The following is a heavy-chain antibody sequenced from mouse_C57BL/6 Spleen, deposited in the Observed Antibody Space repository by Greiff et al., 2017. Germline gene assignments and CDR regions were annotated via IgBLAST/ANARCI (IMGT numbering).Heavy chain of an antibody. Sequence: QVQLQQSGAELARPGASVKMSCTASGYTFTSYTMHWVKQRPGPGLEWIGYINPSSGYTKYNQKFKDKATLTADKSSSTAYMQLSSLTSEDSAVYYGADLRSYAMDYWGQGTSVTVSS. CDR1: GYTFTSYT. V-gene: IGHV1-4*01. J-gene: IGHJ4*01. D-gene: IGHD1-1*01. CDR3: ADLRSYAMDY. CDR2: INPSSGYT.